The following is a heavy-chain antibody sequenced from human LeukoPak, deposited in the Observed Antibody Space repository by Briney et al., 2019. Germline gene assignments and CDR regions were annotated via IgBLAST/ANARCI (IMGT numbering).Heavy chain of an antibody. J-gene: IGHJ6*02. CDR3: ACEVTTSYGVDV. CDR2: ISYDGSNK. V-gene: IGHV3-30*03. Sequence: PGGSLRLSCAASGFTFSSYGMHWVRQAPGKGLEWVAVISYDGSNKYYADSVKGRFTISRDNSKNTLSLQMNSLRADDTAVYFCACEVTTSYGVDVWGQGTTVTVSS. D-gene: IGHD4-17*01. CDR1: GFTFSSYG.